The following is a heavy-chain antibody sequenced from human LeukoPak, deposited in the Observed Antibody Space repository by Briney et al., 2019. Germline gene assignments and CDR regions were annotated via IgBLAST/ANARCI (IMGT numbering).Heavy chain of an antibody. CDR2: IGSDNKP. J-gene: IGHJ6*02. V-gene: IGHV3-23*01. Sequence: GGSLRLSCEASGFTFSAYAMTWVRQAPGKGLEWVSSIGSDNKPHYSESVKGRFAISRDNSKNTLFLQLHNLRVEDTALYYCARDLHYYEAMDVWGQGTTVTVSS. CDR1: GFTFSAYA. CDR3: ARDLHYYEAMDV. D-gene: IGHD3-22*01.